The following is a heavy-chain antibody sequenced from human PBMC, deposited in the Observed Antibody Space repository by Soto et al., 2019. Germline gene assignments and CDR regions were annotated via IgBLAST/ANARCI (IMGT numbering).Heavy chain of an antibody. V-gene: IGHV1-69*02. CDR3: AKSLLFVDHGYMDV. CDR2: IIPIQGKA. Sequence: QVQLVQSGAELKKPGSSVKVSCEASGGSFTSYSFTWVRQAPGQGLEWMGRIIPIQGKANYALKFQDRVTITADRSTRTVYMELTSPRPEDTAVYFCAKSLLFVDHGYMDVWGKGTTVTVSS. D-gene: IGHD2-21*01. CDR1: GGSFTSYS. J-gene: IGHJ6*03.